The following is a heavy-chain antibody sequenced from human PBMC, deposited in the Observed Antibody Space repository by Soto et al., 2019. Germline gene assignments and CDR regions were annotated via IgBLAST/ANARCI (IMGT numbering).Heavy chain of an antibody. J-gene: IGHJ4*02. CDR3: ARSYRGSYSYFES. CDR1: GYSFTSYW. V-gene: IGHV5-10-1*01. D-gene: IGHD1-26*01. CDR2: IDPIDSYT. Sequence: VESLKISCKGSGYSFTSYWITWVRQMPGKGLEWMGRIDPIDSYTNYSPSFQGHVAISVDKSISTADLQWSSLQASDTAMYYCARSYRGSYSYFESWRKRTLVNVSS.